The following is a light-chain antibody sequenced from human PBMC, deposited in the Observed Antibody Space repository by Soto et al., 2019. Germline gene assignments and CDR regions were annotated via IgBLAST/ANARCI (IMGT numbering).Light chain of an antibody. CDR1: QGTSSY. Sequence: IQLTQSPSFLSASVGDRVTITCRASQGTSSYLAWFQQKPGRAPKLLIYGASTLQSGVPARFSGSGSGTDFTLTISNLQPEDSATYYCQQLNAYPLTFGQGTRLENK. CDR3: QQLNAYPLT. CDR2: GAS. J-gene: IGKJ5*01. V-gene: IGKV1-9*01.